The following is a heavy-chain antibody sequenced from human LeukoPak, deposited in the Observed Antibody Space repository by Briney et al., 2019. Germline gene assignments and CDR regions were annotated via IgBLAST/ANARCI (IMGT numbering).Heavy chain of an antibody. CDR3: ARDKEGIGYHSDPYYYYMDV. D-gene: IGHD5-12*01. CDR2: IIPIFGTA. V-gene: IGHV1-69*13. J-gene: IGHJ6*03. Sequence: ASVKVSCKASGGTFSSYGISWVRQAPGQRLEWVGGIIPIFGTANYAQKFQGRVTITADESTSTAYMELSSLRSEDTAVYYCARDKEGIGYHSDPYYYYMDVWGKGTTVTVSS. CDR1: GGTFSSYG.